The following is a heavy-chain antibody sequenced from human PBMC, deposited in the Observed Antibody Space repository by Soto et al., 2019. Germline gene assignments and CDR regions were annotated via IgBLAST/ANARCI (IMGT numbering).Heavy chain of an antibody. CDR1: GYTFTSYD. CDR2: MNPNTGNS. CDR3: ARRAETNGWNGFGTDKYYFDF. D-gene: IGHD1-1*01. Sequence: ASVPVSCKASGYTFTSYDLYWVRQATGQGLEWMGWMNPNTGNSGYAQKFQGRVTVTSDTSINTVHMELSSLRSEDTAVYLCARRAETNGWNGFGTDKYYFDFWGQGTLVTVSS. V-gene: IGHV1-8*01. J-gene: IGHJ4*02.